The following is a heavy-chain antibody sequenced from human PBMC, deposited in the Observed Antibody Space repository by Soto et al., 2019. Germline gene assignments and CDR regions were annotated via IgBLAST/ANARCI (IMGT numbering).Heavy chain of an antibody. D-gene: IGHD2-2*01. V-gene: IGHV1-69*01. Sequence: QVQLVHSGAEVKKPGSSVKVSCKASGGTFSSYAISWVRQAPGQGLEWMGGIIPIFGTANYAQKFQGRVTITADESTSTAYMELSSLRSEDTAVYYCARVVQIVVVPAAMRSWFDPWGQGTLVTVSS. CDR1: GGTFSSYA. CDR2: IIPIFGTA. J-gene: IGHJ5*02. CDR3: ARVVQIVVVPAAMRSWFDP.